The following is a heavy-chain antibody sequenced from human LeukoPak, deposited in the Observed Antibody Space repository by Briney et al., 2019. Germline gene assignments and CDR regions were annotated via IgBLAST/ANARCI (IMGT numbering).Heavy chain of an antibody. D-gene: IGHD3-10*01. CDR3: ARGPWFGELLNNWFDP. J-gene: IGHJ5*02. V-gene: IGHV3-48*02. CDR2: ISSSSSTI. CDR1: GFTFSSYS. Sequence: GSLRLSCAASGFTFSSYSMNWVRQAPGKGLEWVSYISSSSSTIYYADSVKGRFTISRDNAKNSLYLQMNSLRDEDTAVYYCARGPWFGELLNNWFDPWGQGTLVTVSS.